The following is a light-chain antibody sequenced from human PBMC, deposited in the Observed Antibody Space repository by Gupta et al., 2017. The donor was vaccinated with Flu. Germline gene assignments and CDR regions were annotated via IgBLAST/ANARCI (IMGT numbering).Light chain of an antibody. CDR1: QSLLHSNGNNY. CDR3: MQARQAPYT. J-gene: IGKJ2*01. V-gene: IGKV2-28*01. CDR2: LGS. Sequence: DIVLTQSPLSLLVTPGEPASISCRSSQSLLHSNGNNYFAWYLQRPGQSPHLLIYLGSTRTSGVPDRFSGSGSGTDFTLRISRVETEDVGVYFCMQARQAPYTFGQGTKLEIK.